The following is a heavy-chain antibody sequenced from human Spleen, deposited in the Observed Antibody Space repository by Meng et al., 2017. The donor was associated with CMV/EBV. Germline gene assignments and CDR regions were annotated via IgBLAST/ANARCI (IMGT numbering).Heavy chain of an antibody. Sequence: GGSLRLSCAASGFTFSGHDMGWIRQAPGKGLEWVSYISYSGSSIYYADSAEGRFTISRDNSKNSLYLQMNSLRAEDTAVYYCARESSVGGYGMDVWGQGTTVTVSS. CDR1: GFTFSGHD. CDR2: ISYSGSSI. CDR3: ARESSVGGYGMDV. D-gene: IGHD3-16*01. J-gene: IGHJ6*02. V-gene: IGHV3-11*04.